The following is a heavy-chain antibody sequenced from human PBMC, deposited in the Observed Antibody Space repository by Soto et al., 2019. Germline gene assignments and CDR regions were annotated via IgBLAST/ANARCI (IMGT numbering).Heavy chain of an antibody. J-gene: IGHJ5*02. CDR1: GYAFTGYY. D-gene: IGHD2-8*01. V-gene: IGHV1-2*04. CDR3: ARDVVLMVYANSSSWFHP. CDR2: INPNSGGT. Sequence: GASVKVSCTASGYAFTGYYMHWVRQAPGQGLEWMGWINPNSGGTNYAQKFQGWVTMTRDTSISTAYMELSRLRSDDTAVYYCARDVVLMVYANSSSWFHPWGQGTLVTVSS.